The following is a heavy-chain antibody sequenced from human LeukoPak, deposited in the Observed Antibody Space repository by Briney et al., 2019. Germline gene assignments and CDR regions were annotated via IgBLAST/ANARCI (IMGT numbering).Heavy chain of an antibody. CDR2: INHSGST. CDR1: GGSFSGYY. D-gene: IGHD6-13*01. V-gene: IGHV4-34*01. J-gene: IGHJ3*02. Sequence: PSETLSLTCAVYGGSFSGYYWSWIRQPPGKGLEWIGEINHSGSTNYNPSLQSRVTISVDTSKNQFSLKLSSVTAADTAVYYCARVSSSWYGRAFDIWGQGTMVTASS. CDR3: ARVSSSWYGRAFDI.